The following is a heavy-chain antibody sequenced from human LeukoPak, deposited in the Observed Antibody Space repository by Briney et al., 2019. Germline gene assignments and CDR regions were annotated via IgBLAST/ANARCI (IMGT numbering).Heavy chain of an antibody. CDR1: GFTFSSYS. V-gene: IGHV3-48*02. J-gene: IGHJ4*02. CDR2: IIKSSSTI. Sequence: GGSLRLSCAASGFTFSSYSMNWVRQAPGKGLEWVSYIIKSSSTIHYRDSVKGRFTISRDNAKNSLYLQMNSLRDEDTAVYYCVRDPDALDYWGQGTLVTVSS. CDR3: VRDPDALDY.